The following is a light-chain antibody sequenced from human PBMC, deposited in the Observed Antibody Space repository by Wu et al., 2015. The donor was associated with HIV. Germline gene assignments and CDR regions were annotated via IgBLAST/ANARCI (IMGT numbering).Light chain of an antibody. Sequence: VSSRERATLSCRASQSVSSNLAWYQQKPGQAPRPPHLWGIHQGHWYSSPVQWHGSGTEFTLTISSLQSEDFAVYYCQQYNHWPPPWTFGQGTKVEIK. CDR3: QQYNHWPPPWT. CDR2: GI. CDR1: QSVSSN. J-gene: IGKJ1*01. V-gene: IGKV3-15*01.